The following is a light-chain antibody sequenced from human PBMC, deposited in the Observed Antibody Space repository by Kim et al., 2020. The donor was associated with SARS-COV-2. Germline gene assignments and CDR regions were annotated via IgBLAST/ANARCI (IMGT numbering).Light chain of an antibody. CDR1: QSVSSY. Sequence: LSPGERAPLSCRASQSVSSYLAWYQQKPGQAPRLLIYYASNRATGIPARFSGSGSGTDFTLTISSLEPEDFAVYYCQQRSNWPFTFGQGTRLEIK. V-gene: IGKV3-11*01. J-gene: IGKJ5*01. CDR3: QQRSNWPFT. CDR2: YAS.